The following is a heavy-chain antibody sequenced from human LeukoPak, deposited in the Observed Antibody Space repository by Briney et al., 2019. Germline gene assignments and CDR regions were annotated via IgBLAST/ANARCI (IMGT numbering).Heavy chain of an antibody. CDR2: ISGSGGST. D-gene: IGHD3-3*01. J-gene: IGHJ4*02. CDR3: AKDAVMYYDFWSGYYFSSYYFDY. CDR1: GFTFSSYA. V-gene: IGHV3-23*01. Sequence: PGGPLRLSCAASGFTFSSYAMSWVRQAPGKGLEWVSAISGSGGSTYYADSVKGRFTISRDNSKNTLYLQMNSLRAEDTAVYYCAKDAVMYYDFWSGYYFSSYYFDYWGQGTLVTVSS.